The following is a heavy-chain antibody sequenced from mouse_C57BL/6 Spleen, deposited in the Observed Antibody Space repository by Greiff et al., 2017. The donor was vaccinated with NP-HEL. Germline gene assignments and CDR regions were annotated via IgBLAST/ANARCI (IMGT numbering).Heavy chain of an antibody. D-gene: IGHD1-3*01. V-gene: IGHV3-1*01. Sequence: EVKLQESGPGMVKPSQSLSLTCTVTGYSITSGYDWHWIRHFPGNKLEWMGYISYSGRTKYNPYFKSRITITHDTSKNHFFMKLNSVTTEDTATYYCAREGLRYWYFDVWGTGTTVTVSS. J-gene: IGHJ1*03. CDR3: AREGLRYWYFDV. CDR1: GYSITSGYD. CDR2: ISYSGRT.